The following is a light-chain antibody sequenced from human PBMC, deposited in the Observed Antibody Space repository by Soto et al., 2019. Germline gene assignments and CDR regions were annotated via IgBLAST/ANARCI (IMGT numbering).Light chain of an antibody. CDR1: QSVSSSY. J-gene: IGKJ1*01. V-gene: IGKV3-20*01. CDR2: GAS. CDR3: QQYGSSSWT. Sequence: EIVLTQSPGTLSLSPGERATLSCRASQSVSSSYLAWYQQKPGQAPRLLIYGASSRATGIPDRFSGSGSGTAFTLTFSRLEPEDFAVYYCQQYGSSSWTFGQGTKVEIK.